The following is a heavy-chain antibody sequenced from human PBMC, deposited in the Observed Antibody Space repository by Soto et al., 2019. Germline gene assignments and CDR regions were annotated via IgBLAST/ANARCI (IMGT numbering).Heavy chain of an antibody. CDR3: AREELPPGTSFNSWFDP. CDR1: GFTFSNYK. J-gene: IGHJ5*02. CDR2: ISGSSTYI. Sequence: PGGSLRLSCVVSGFTFSNYKMNWVRQAPGQGLEWVSSISGSSTYIYYADSVRGRFTISRDNAKNSVHLQMNSLRVEDTAVYFCAREELPPGTSFNSWFDPWGQGTLVTVSS. D-gene: IGHD1-1*01. V-gene: IGHV3-21*01.